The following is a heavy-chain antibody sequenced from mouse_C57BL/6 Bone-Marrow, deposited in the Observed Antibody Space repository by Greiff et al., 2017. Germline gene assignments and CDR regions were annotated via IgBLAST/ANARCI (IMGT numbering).Heavy chain of an antibody. V-gene: IGHV1-81*01. J-gene: IGHJ4*01. CDR2: IYPRSGNS. CDR3: ANYEGAMDY. Sequence: QVQLQQSGAELARPGASVKLSCKASGYTFTSYGISWVQQRTGQGLEWIGEIYPRSGNSYYNEKFKGLAILTAYNSSSTAYMKLRSLTSEDSAVWFCANYEGAMDYWGQGTSVTVSS. CDR1: GYTFTSYG. D-gene: IGHD1-1*01.